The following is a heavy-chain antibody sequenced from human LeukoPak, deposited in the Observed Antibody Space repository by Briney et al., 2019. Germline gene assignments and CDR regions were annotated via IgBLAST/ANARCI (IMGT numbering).Heavy chain of an antibody. Sequence: GGSLRLSCAASGFTFSSYWMGWVRQAPGMGREWLATIKQDGSEKYYLDSVKGRFTISRDNAKNSLFLQMNSLRAEDTAVYYCAGARGWEFSSWGQGTLVTVSS. CDR2: IKQDGSEK. CDR3: AGARGWEFSS. CDR1: GFTFSSYW. V-gene: IGHV3-7*01. J-gene: IGHJ5*02. D-gene: IGHD1-26*01.